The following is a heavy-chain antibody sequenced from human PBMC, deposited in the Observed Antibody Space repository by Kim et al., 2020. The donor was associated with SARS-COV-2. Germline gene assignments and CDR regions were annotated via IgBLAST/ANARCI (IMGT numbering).Heavy chain of an antibody. CDR2: LRYDGINK. D-gene: IGHD2-21*01. V-gene: IGHV3-33*01. CDR3: ARAHIRDGFNSPYH. CDR1: GFTFRNYG. J-gene: IGHJ1*01. Sequence: GGSLRLSCATSGFTFRNYGMHWVRQAPGKGLEWVAVLRYDGINKDYVESVRCRFTISRDESKNILYLQMDSLRAEDTAVYYCARAHIRDGFNSPYHWGQGTLVIVSS.